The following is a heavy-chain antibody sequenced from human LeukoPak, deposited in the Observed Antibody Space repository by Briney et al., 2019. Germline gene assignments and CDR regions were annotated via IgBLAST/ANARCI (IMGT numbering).Heavy chain of an antibody. J-gene: IGHJ4*02. CDR3: AKEGKRYSGSYFDY. V-gene: IGHV3-23*01. D-gene: IGHD1-26*01. CDR1: GFTFSTYW. CDR2: ISGGST. Sequence: GGSLRLSCAASGFTFSTYWMHWVRQVPGKGLVWVSGISGGSTYYADSVKGRFTISRDNSKNTLYLQMNSLRAEDTAVYYCAKEGKRYSGSYFDYWGQGTLVTVSS.